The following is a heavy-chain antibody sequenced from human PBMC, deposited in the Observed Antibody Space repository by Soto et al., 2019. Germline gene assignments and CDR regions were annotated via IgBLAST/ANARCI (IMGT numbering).Heavy chain of an antibody. CDR1: GYTFTTNY. CDR3: ARAGYYDSSGYDGFDI. D-gene: IGHD3-22*01. V-gene: IGHV1-46*01. J-gene: IGHJ3*02. CDR2: IDPRAGSA. Sequence: QVQLVQSGAEVKKPGASVRVSCKASGYTFTTNYLHWLRQAPGQGLEWMGIIDPRAGSASHAQNFQGRVTMTRDTSTRTVYMDLRSLRSEDTAVYYCARAGYYDSSGYDGFDIWGQGTMVTVSS.